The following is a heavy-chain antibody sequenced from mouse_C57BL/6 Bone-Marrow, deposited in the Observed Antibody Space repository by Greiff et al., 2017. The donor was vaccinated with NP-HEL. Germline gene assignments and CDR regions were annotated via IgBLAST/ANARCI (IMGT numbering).Heavy chain of an antibody. D-gene: IGHD4-1*02. J-gene: IGHJ1*03. CDR2: ISDGGSYT. V-gene: IGHV5-4*01. Sequence: EVQRVESGGGLVKPGGSLKLSCAASGFTFSSYAMSWVRQTPEKRLEWVATISDGGSYTDYPDNVKGRFTISRDNAKNNLYLQMSHLKSEDTAMYYCAREQLGRRYFDVWGTGTTVTVSS. CDR1: GFTFSSYA. CDR3: AREQLGRRYFDV.